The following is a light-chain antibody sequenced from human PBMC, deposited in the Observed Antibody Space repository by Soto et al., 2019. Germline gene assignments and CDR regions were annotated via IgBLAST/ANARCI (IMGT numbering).Light chain of an antibody. CDR1: SSDIGGYNY. J-gene: IGLJ1*01. CDR3: NSYSSSSAVRYV. V-gene: IGLV2-14*03. CDR2: DVI. Sequence: QSALTQPASVSGSPGQSITISCTGTSSDIGGYNYISWYQQHPGKGPKLVIYDVIDRPSGVSNRFSADKSGNTASLTISGLRAEDEADYYCNSYSSSSAVRYVFGTGTKLTVL.